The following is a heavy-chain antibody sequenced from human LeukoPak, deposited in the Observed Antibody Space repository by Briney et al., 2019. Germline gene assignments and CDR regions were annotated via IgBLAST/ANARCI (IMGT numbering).Heavy chain of an antibody. CDR1: GGSISSSNW. J-gene: IGHJ5*02. D-gene: IGHD2-15*01. Sequence: SGTLSLTCAVSGGSISSSNWWSWVRQPPGKGLAWIGEIYHSGSTNYNPSLKSRVTISVDKSKNQFSLKLSSVTAADTAVYYCARRGYCSGGSCYDPGNWFDPWGQGTLVTVSS. CDR2: IYHSGST. CDR3: ARRGYCSGGSCYDPGNWFDP. V-gene: IGHV4-4*02.